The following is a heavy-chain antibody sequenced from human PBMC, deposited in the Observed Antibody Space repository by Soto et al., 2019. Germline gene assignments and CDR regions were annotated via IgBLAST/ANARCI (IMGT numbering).Heavy chain of an antibody. V-gene: IGHV2-5*02. CDR1: GFSLSTTAVG. Sequence: QITLKESGPTLVKPTQTLTLTCTFSGFSLSTTAVGVGWIRQPPGKALEWLALIYWDDDKTYSPSLKSRLTTTRGTSRNQVVLTMTNMDPVDTAPYYCEHSFGEGRGRYYHYSGLDVWGQGTTVTVSS. CDR2: IYWDDDK. CDR3: EHSFGEGRGRYYHYSGLDV. J-gene: IGHJ6*02. D-gene: IGHD3-3*01.